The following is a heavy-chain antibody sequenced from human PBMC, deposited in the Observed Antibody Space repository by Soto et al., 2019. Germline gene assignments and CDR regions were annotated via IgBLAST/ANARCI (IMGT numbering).Heavy chain of an antibody. Sequence: SGGSLRLSCAASGFTFSSYAMHWVRQAPGKGLEWVAVISYDGSNKYYADSVKGRFTISRDNSKNTLYLQMNSLRAEDTAVYYCAREWLQFPYFDYWGQGTLVTVSS. D-gene: IGHD5-12*01. CDR2: ISYDGSNK. CDR1: GFTFSSYA. J-gene: IGHJ4*02. V-gene: IGHV3-30-3*01. CDR3: AREWLQFPYFDY.